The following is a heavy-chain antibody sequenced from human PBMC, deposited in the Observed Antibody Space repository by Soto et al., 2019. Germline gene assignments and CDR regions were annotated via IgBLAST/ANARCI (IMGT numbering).Heavy chain of an antibody. CDR1: GGTFSSYA. D-gene: IGHD6-19*01. J-gene: IGHJ6*02. CDR3: ASPPSEYYYYSMDV. CDR2: IIPIFGTA. V-gene: IGHV1-69*05. Sequence: QFQLVQSGAEVKKPGSSVKVSCKASGGTFSSYAISWVRQAPGQGLAWMGGIIPIFGTANYAQKFQGRVTITPDECTSTAYMELSSLRSEATAMYYCASPPSEYYYYSMDVWGQGTTVTVSS.